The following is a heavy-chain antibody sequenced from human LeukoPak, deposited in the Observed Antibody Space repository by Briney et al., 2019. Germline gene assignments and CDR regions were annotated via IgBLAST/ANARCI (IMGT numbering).Heavy chain of an antibody. Sequence: GALRLSCAASGFTFSSYEMNWVRQAPGKGLEWVSYISSSGSTIYYADSVKGRFTISRDNAKNSLYLQMNSLRAEDTAVYYCAELGIPMIGGVWGKGTTVTISS. CDR2: ISSSGSTI. J-gene: IGHJ6*04. D-gene: IGHD3-10*02. CDR1: GFTFSSYE. CDR3: AELGIPMIGGV. V-gene: IGHV3-48*03.